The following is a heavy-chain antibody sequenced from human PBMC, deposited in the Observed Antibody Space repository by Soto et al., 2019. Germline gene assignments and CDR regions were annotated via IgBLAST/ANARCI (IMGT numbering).Heavy chain of an antibody. CDR1: GFTVSNNY. Sequence: EVQLVESGGGLVQPGGSLRLSCAASGFTVSNNYMRWVRQAPGKGLEWVSLIYSGGATYYADSVKGRFTISRDNSKNTLYLQMNSLRAEDTAVYYCARDGTYNWVGGQGILGTVSS. V-gene: IGHV3-66*01. CDR2: IYSGGAT. D-gene: IGHD1-1*01. CDR3: ARDGTYNWV. J-gene: IGHJ4*02.